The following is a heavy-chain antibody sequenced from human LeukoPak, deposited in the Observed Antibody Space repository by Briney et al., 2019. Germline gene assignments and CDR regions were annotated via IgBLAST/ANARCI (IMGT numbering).Heavy chain of an antibody. Sequence: GESLKISCKGSGYSFTSNWIGWARQMPGRGLEWMGIIYPGDSDTRYSPSFQGQVTISADKSIGTASLQWSSLKASDTAMYYCARHAADGYNYIDNWGQGTLVTVSS. CDR1: GYSFTSNW. D-gene: IGHD5-24*01. V-gene: IGHV5-51*01. J-gene: IGHJ4*02. CDR3: ARHAADGYNYIDN. CDR2: IYPGDSDT.